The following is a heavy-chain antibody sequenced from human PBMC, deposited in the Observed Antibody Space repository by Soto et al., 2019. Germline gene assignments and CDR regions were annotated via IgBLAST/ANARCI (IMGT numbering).Heavy chain of an antibody. CDR1: GGSVTSYC. J-gene: IGHJ6*02. D-gene: IGHD3-10*01. CDR2: IYYSGST. V-gene: IGHV4-59*02. CDR3: ARDLEDVYGSRPGHDYYYDGMYV. Sequence: SETLSLTCTVSGGSVTSYCCSCIRQPPGKGLEWIGYIYYSGSTNYNPSLKSRVNISVDTPKNQFSLKLSSVTAADTAVYYCARDLEDVYGSRPGHDYYYDGMYVWGRGTTVTVSS.